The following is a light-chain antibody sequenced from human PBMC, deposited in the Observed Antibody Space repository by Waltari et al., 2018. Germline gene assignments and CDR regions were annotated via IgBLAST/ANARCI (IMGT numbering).Light chain of an antibody. Sequence: EIWMTQSPATLSVSPGERATLPCRASQSITSNLAWFPQKPGPAPRLLIYCASTQATGIPARFSGSGSGTEFTLTINSLQSEDVAVYYCHQYNIWPPWTFGQGTKVEIK. CDR1: QSITSN. CDR3: HQYNIWPPWT. J-gene: IGKJ1*01. CDR2: CAS. V-gene: IGKV3-15*01.